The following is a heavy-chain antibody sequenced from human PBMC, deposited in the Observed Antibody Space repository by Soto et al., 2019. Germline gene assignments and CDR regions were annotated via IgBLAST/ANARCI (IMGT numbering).Heavy chain of an antibody. Sequence: ISCKGSGYSFAGYWITWVRQKPGKGLEWMGRIDPSDSQTYYSPSFRGHVTISVTKSITTVFLQWSSLRASDTAMYYCARQIYDSDTGPNFQYYFDSWGQGTPVTVSS. D-gene: IGHD3-22*01. V-gene: IGHV5-10-1*01. CDR3: ARQIYDSDTGPNFQYYFDS. CDR1: GYSFAGYW. CDR2: IDPSDSQT. J-gene: IGHJ4*02.